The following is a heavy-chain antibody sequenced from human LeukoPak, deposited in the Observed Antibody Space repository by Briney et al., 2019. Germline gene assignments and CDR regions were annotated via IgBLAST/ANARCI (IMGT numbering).Heavy chain of an antibody. Sequence: GASVKVSCKASGYTFTSYGISWVRQAPGQGLEWMGWISAYNGNTNYAQKLQGRVTMTTDTSTSTAYMELRSLRSDDTAVYYCARGSKAGHGPLGYYYYYMDVWGKGTTVTVSS. V-gene: IGHV1-18*01. CDR3: ARGSKAGHGPLGYYYYYMDV. J-gene: IGHJ6*03. CDR2: ISAYNGNT. D-gene: IGHD3-16*01. CDR1: GYTFTSYG.